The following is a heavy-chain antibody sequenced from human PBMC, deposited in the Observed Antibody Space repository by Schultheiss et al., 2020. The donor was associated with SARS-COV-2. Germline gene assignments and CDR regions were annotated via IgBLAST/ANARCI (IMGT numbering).Heavy chain of an antibody. D-gene: IGHD6-13*01. J-gene: IGHJ6*02. V-gene: IGHV3-74*01. CDR3: AKDHSSSWYVLPPYYGMDV. CDR1: GFTFSSYW. CDR2: ISWNSGSI. Sequence: GGSLRLSCAASGFTFSSYWMHWVRQAPGKGLEWVSGISWNSGSIGYADSVKGRFTISRDNAKNSLYLQMNSLRAGDTAVYYCAKDHSSSWYVLPPYYGMDVWGQGTTVTVSS.